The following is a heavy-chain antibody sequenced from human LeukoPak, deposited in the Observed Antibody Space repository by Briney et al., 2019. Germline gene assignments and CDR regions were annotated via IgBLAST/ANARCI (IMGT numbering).Heavy chain of an antibody. CDR1: CGSISSYY. CDR2: IYTSGST. CDR3: ARLLAAAGTRWFDP. D-gene: IGHD6-13*01. Sequence: PSETLSLTCTVSCGSISSYYWSWIRQPPGKGLEWIGYIYTSGSTNYNPSLKSRVTISVDTSKNQFSLKLSSVTAADTAVYYCARLLAAAGTRWFDPWGQGTLVTVSS. J-gene: IGHJ5*02. V-gene: IGHV4-4*09.